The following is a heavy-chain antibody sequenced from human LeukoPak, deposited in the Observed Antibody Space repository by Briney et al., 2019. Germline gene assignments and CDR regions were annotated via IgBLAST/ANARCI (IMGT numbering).Heavy chain of an antibody. J-gene: IGHJ5*02. Sequence: GSLRLSCVASGFTFGKYWMSWVRQAPGKGLEWVANIKLDGSEKNYVDSVKGRFTFSRDNTKNSLYLQMNSPRAEDTAVYYCARITIYGDYVRSWFDPWGQGTLVTVSS. V-gene: IGHV3-7*03. D-gene: IGHD4-17*01. CDR2: IKLDGSEK. CDR1: GFTFGKYW. CDR3: ARITIYGDYVRSWFDP.